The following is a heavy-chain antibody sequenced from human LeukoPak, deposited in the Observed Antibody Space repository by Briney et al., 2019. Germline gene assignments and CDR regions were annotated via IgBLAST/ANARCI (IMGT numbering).Heavy chain of an antibody. CDR2: IYHSGST. CDR1: GGSISSGGYS. Sequence: SETLSLTCAVSGGSISSGGYSWSWIRQPPGKGLEWIGYIYHSGSTYYIPSLKSRVTISVDRSKNQFSLKLSSVTAADTAVYYCARDRLTGGMDVWGQGTTVTVSS. J-gene: IGHJ6*02. D-gene: IGHD7-27*01. CDR3: ARDRLTGGMDV. V-gene: IGHV4-30-2*01.